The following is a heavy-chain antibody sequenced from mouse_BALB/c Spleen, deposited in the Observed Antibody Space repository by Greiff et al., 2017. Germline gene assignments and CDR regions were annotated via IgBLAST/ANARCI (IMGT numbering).Heavy chain of an antibody. CDR3: ARGPSGVDY. J-gene: IGHJ2*01. CDR1: GFTFSDYY. CDR2: ISDGGSYT. V-gene: IGHV5-4*02. Sequence: EVQVVESGGGLVKPGGSLKLSCAASGFTFSDYYMYWVRQTPEKRLEWVATISDGGSYTYYPDSVKGRFTISRDNAKNNLYLQMSSLKSEDTAMYYCARGPSGVDYWGQGTTLTVSS.